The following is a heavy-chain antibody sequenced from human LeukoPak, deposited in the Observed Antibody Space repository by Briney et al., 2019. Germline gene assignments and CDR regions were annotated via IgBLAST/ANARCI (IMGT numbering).Heavy chain of an antibody. D-gene: IGHD3-22*01. J-gene: IGHJ5*02. CDR3: AREGYYYDSSGYYYWFDP. CDR2: IYYSGST. V-gene: IGHV4-31*03. Sequence: SQTLSLTCTVSGGSISSGGYHWSWIRQHPGKGLEWIGCIYYSGSTYYNPSLKSRVTISVDTSKNQFSLKLNSVTAADTAVYYCAREGYYYDSSGYYYWFDPWGQGTLVTVSS. CDR1: GGSISSGGYH.